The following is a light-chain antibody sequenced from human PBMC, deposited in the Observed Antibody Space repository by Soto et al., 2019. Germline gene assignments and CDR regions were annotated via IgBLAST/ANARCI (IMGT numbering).Light chain of an antibody. V-gene: IGKV1-39*01. CDR3: QQSYSTPQT. CDR2: AAS. Sequence: DIQMIQSPSSLSASVGDRVTITCRASQSISSYLHWYQQKPGKAPKLLIYAASSLQSGVPSRFSGSGSGTDFTLTISSLQPEDFATYYCQQSYSTPQTFGQGTKLEIK. J-gene: IGKJ2*01. CDR1: QSISSY.